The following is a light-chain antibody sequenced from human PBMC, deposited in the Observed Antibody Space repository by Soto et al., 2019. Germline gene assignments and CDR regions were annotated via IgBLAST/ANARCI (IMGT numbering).Light chain of an antibody. CDR3: AAWDDSLNGLYD. V-gene: IGLV1-44*01. J-gene: IGLJ1*01. Sequence: QSVLTKPPSGSRTAGHRVTIFSSESSSNIGSNTVNWYQQLPGTAPKLLIYSNNQRPSGVPDRFSGSKSGTSASLAISGLQSEVEADYYCAAWDDSLNGLYDCGTGIKVTVL. CDR1: SSNIGSNT. CDR2: SNN.